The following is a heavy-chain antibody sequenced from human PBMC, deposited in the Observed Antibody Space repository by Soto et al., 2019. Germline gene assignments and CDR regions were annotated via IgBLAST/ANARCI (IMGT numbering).Heavy chain of an antibody. CDR3: ASRRGVASYYYYMDV. Sequence: GGSLRLSCAASGFTVSSNYMSWVRQAPGKGLEWVSVIYSGGSTYYADSVKGRFTISRDNSKNTLYLQMNSLRAEDTAVYYGASRRGVASYYYYMDVWGKGTTVTVSS. J-gene: IGHJ6*03. CDR1: GFTVSSNY. D-gene: IGHD2-15*01. CDR2: IYSGGST. V-gene: IGHV3-66*01.